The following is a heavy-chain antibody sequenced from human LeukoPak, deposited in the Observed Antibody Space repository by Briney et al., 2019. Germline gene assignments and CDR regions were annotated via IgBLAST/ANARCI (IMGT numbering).Heavy chain of an antibody. CDR2: IRSETYTYAT. CDR1: GFTFSGSD. D-gene: IGHD3-22*01. CDR3: TRAYYDTSGDYHYGDS. V-gene: IGHV3-73*01. J-gene: IGHJ4*02. Sequence: PGGSLKLSCAASGFTFSGSDIHWVRQASGKGLEWVGRIRSETYTYATAYGASVKGRFTISRDDSKNTAYLQMNSLKTEDTAVYYCTRAYYDTSGDYHYGDSWGQGTLVTVSS.